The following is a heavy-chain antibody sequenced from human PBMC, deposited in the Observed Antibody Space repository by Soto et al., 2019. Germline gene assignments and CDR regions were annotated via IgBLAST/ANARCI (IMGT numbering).Heavy chain of an antibody. J-gene: IGHJ3*02. Sequence: QVQLVESGGGVVQPGRSLRLSCAASGFTFSSYAMHWVRQAPGKGLEWVAVISYDGSNKYYADSVKGRFTISRDNSKNTLYLQMNSLRAEDTAVYYCASAIRTYAFDIWGQGTMVTVSS. CDR3: ASAIRTYAFDI. V-gene: IGHV3-30-3*01. D-gene: IGHD4-17*01. CDR2: ISYDGSNK. CDR1: GFTFSSYA.